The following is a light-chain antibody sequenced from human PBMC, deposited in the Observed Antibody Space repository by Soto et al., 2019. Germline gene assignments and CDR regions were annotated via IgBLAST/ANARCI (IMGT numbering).Light chain of an antibody. Sequence: EIVMTQSPATLSVSPGERATLSCRASQSVSSNLAWYQQKPGQAPRLLIYGASIRATGIPARFSGSGSGTEFTLTISSLQSEDFAVYHCQQYNNWPRTFGQGTRLEIK. CDR1: QSVSSN. CDR3: QQYNNWPRT. CDR2: GAS. J-gene: IGKJ5*01. V-gene: IGKV3D-15*01.